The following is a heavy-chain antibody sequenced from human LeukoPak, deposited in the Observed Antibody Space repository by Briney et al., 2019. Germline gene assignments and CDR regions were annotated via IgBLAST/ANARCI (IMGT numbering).Heavy chain of an antibody. V-gene: IGHV3-30*02. Sequence: GGSLRLSCAASGFTFSSYGMHWVRQAPGKGLEWVAFIRYDGSDEYYADSVKGRFTISRDNARSSLYLQMNSLRAEDTAVYYCASRDGSYGYWGQGTLVTVSS. J-gene: IGHJ4*02. D-gene: IGHD1-26*01. CDR2: IRYDGSDE. CDR3: ASRDGSYGY. CDR1: GFTFSSYG.